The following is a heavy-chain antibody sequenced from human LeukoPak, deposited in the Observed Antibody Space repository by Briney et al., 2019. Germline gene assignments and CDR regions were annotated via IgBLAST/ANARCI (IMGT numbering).Heavy chain of an antibody. CDR2: ISGSGGST. CDR1: GFTFSSYA. D-gene: IGHD3-22*01. V-gene: IGHV3-23*01. Sequence: GGSLRLSCAASGFTFSSYAMSWVRQAPGKGLEWVSVISGSGGSTYYADSVKGRFTISRDNSKNTLYLQMKSLRAEDTAVYYCAKGWGYYDSRRGIEYWGQGILVTVSS. CDR3: AKGWGYYDSRRGIEY. J-gene: IGHJ4*02.